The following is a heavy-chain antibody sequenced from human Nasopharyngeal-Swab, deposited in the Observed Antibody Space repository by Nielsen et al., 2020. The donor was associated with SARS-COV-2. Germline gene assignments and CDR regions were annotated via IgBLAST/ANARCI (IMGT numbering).Heavy chain of an antibody. CDR3: AREYCSGGSCYGNYGMDV. CDR2: IIPILGIA. D-gene: IGHD2-15*01. Sequence: SVKVSCKASGGTFSSYAISWVRQAPGQGLQWMGRIIPILGIANYAQKFQGRVTITADKSTSTAYMELSSLRSEDTSVYYCAREYCSGGSCYGNYGMDVWGQGTTVTVSS. J-gene: IGHJ6*02. V-gene: IGHV1-69*04. CDR1: GGTFSSYA.